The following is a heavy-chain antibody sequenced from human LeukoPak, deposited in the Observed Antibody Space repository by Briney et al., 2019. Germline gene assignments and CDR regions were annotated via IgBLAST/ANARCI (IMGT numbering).Heavy chain of an antibody. CDR3: VAKDPFGMTWES. Sequence: GGSLRLSCAASGSIISRYDMHWVRQATGKGLGWVSVIGAAGDTYYSGSVKGRFTISRGNAKNSVYLRMNGLRAGDTAVYYCVAKDPFGMTWESWGQGTLVTVSS. D-gene: IGHD3-16*01. V-gene: IGHV3-13*01. CDR1: GSIISRYD. J-gene: IGHJ4*02. CDR2: IGAAGDT.